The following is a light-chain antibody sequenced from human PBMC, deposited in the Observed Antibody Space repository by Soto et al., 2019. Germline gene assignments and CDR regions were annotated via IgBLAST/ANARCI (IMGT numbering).Light chain of an antibody. J-gene: IGKJ4*01. CDR2: GAS. Sequence: EIVLTQSPGTLSLSPGERATLSCRASQSVSSSYLAWYQQKPGQAPRLLIYGASSRATGIPDRFSGSGSGTDFTLTISILEPEDFAVYYCHQYGSSPSLTFGGGTKVDIK. CDR3: HQYGSSPSLT. V-gene: IGKV3-20*01. CDR1: QSVSSSY.